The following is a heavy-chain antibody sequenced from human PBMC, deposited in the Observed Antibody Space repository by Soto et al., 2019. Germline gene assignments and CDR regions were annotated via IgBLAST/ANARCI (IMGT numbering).Heavy chain of an antibody. CDR3: ERTDYQFTMDV. D-gene: IGHD3-10*01. CDR2: INPNSGGT. J-gene: IGHJ6*04. CDR1: GYTFTDYY. Sequence: VASVKVSCNASGYTFTDYYIHWVRQAPGQGLEWMGWINPNSGGTNYAQKFQGWVTMTRDTSISTAYMELSRLKSDDTAVYHCERTDYQFTMDVWGKGNTVTVSS. V-gene: IGHV1-2*04.